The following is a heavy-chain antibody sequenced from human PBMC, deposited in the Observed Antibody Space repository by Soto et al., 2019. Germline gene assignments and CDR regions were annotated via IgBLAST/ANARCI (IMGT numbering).Heavy chain of an antibody. Sequence: QMQLVESGGGVVQPGRSLRLSCVASGFAFSTYGMHWVRQTPGKGLEWVAVLGFDGGGRYYADSVKGRFTIYRDNSKNSLYLQMNSLRDEDTAVYYCARGMGYYCSGGSCPEVVFDYWGQGTLGTVSS. CDR3: ARGMGYYCSGGSCPEVVFDY. CDR2: LGFDGGGR. V-gene: IGHV3-33*04. CDR1: GFAFSTYG. D-gene: IGHD2-15*01. J-gene: IGHJ4*02.